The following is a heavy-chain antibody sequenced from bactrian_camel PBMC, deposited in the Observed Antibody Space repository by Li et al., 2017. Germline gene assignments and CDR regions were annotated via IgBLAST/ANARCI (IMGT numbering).Heavy chain of an antibody. D-gene: IGHD1*01. CDR2: ISSDTGT. CDR1: GFASDDSD. Sequence: VQLVESGGGSVQAGGSLRLSCTGSGFASDDSDMGWYRQSPGNGCELVSHISSDTGTYYADSVKGRFTISQDNAKNTVYLQMNSLKPEDTAVYYCAADFARRSPPRWKDLRLCGYEMDYWGEGTQVTVS. J-gene: IGHJ7*01. V-gene: IGHV3S55*01.